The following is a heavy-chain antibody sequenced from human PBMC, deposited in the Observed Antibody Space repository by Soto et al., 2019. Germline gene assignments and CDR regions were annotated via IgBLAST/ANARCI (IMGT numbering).Heavy chain of an antibody. Sequence: QVQLELSGAEVEKPGASVRVSCKASGYTFISYDINWVRQAPGQGLEWMGRMNPNSGNTVYGQKFQGRVTMTRNISIATACMELSRLRSEDTALYYCARSPQYGGTYIDYWGQGTLVTVSS. V-gene: IGHV1-8*01. J-gene: IGHJ4*02. D-gene: IGHD2-15*01. CDR2: MNPNSGNT. CDR3: ARSPQYGGTYIDY. CDR1: GYTFISYD.